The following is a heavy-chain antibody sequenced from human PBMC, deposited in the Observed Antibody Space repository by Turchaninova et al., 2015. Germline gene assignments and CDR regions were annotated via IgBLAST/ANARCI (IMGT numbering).Heavy chain of an antibody. J-gene: IGHJ5*02. CDR2: IIPSFGTA. D-gene: IGHD4-11*01. CDR1: GDTFSSSA. Sequence: QVQLVQSGAEVKKPGSSVTVSCKASGDTFSSSAISCVRQAPGQGLEWMGGIIPSFGTANYAQKFQGRVTITADKSTSTAYMELSSLRSEDTAVYYCARDGVSATVTTASNWFDPWGQGTLVTVSS. V-gene: IGHV1-69*06. CDR3: ARDGVSATVTTASNWFDP.